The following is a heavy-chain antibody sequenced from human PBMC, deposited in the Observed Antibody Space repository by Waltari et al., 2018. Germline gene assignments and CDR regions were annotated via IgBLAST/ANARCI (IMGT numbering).Heavy chain of an antibody. V-gene: IGHV4-34*01. CDR3: ARGGQYTSGWNWYFDV. D-gene: IGHD6-19*01. J-gene: IGHJ2*01. CDR2: INNLGTT. Sequence: QVQLQQWGAGLLKTSETRSLTCAVYGVSFTRFYCPWIRQPPGEGLEWIGEINNLGTTDYNPSLKSRVTISVDTSKSQFYLKLNSVTAADTAVYYCARGGQYTSGWNWYFDVWGRGTLVTVYS. CDR1: GVSFTRFY.